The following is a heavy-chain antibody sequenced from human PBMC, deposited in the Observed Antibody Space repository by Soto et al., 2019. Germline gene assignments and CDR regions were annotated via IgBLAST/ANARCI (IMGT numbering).Heavy chain of an antibody. J-gene: IGHJ4*02. Sequence: GGSLRLSCAASGFTFSSYSMNWVRQAPGKGLEWVSSISSSSSYIYYADSVKGRFTISRDNAKNSLYLQMNSLRAEDTAVYYCARDFRFGSYFDYWGQGTLVTVSS. CDR3: ARDFRFGSYFDY. CDR1: GFTFSSYS. D-gene: IGHD3-16*01. CDR2: ISSSSSYI. V-gene: IGHV3-21*01.